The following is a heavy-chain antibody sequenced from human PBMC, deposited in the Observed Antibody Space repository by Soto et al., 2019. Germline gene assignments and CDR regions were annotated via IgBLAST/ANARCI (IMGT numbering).Heavy chain of an antibody. CDR3: ARDSVKGYDLYYYGMDV. CDR1: GGSISSYY. D-gene: IGHD5-12*01. Sequence: QVQLQESGPGLVKPSETLSLTCTVSGGSISSYYWSWIRQPPGKGLEWIGYIYYSGSTNYNPSLKSRVTISVDTSKNQFSLKLSSVTAADTAVYYCARDSVKGYDLYYYGMDVWGQGTTVTVSS. CDR2: IYYSGST. V-gene: IGHV4-59*01. J-gene: IGHJ6*02.